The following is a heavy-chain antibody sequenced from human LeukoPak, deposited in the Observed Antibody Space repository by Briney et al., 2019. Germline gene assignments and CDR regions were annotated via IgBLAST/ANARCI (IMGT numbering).Heavy chain of an antibody. CDR1: GFTFSNAW. Sequence: KSGGSLRLSCAASGFTFSNAWMSWVRQAPGKGLEWVGRIKSKTDGGTTDYAAPVKGRFTISRDDSKNTLYLQMNSLKTEDTAVYYCTTESSGYYYYFDYWGQGTLVTVSS. D-gene: IGHD3-22*01. J-gene: IGHJ4*02. V-gene: IGHV3-15*01. CDR3: TTESSGYYYYFDY. CDR2: IKSKTDGGTT.